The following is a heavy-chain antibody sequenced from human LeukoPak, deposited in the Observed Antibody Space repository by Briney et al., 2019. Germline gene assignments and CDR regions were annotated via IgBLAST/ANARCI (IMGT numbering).Heavy chain of an antibody. CDR3: AKKIIVGATVDAFDI. V-gene: IGHV3-30*02. J-gene: IGHJ3*02. Sequence: GGSLRLSCAASGFTFSNYGMHWVRQAPGKGLEWVASIRYDGGNKYYANSVKGRFTISRDNSKNTLYLQMNSLRAEDTAIYYCAKKIIVGATVDAFDIWGQGTMVTVSS. D-gene: IGHD1-26*01. CDR1: GFTFSNYG. CDR2: IRYDGGNK.